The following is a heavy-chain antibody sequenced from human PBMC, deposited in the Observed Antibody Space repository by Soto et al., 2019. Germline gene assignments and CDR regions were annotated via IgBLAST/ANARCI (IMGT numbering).Heavy chain of an antibody. V-gene: IGHV3-7*03. Sequence: GSLRLSCAASGFSSSDYWMSWVRQAPGRGLEWVAHIIQDGRAIYYVDSVRGRFTISRDSAGNSVFLEMHRLRVEDTAVYYCARGGELSLLPLDYWGLGTLVTVSS. CDR2: IIQDGRAI. CDR1: GFSSSDYW. CDR3: ARGGELSLLPLDY. D-gene: IGHD2-15*01. J-gene: IGHJ4*02.